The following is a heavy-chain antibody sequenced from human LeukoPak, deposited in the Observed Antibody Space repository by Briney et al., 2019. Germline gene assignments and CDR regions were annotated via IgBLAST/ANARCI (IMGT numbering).Heavy chain of an antibody. CDR2: IIPILGIA. CDR3: ARDHRGVLEWAPNAFDI. D-gene: IGHD3-3*01. J-gene: IGHJ3*02. V-gene: IGHV1-69*04. Sequence: GSSVKVSCKASGGTFSSYAISWVRQAPEQGLEWMGRIIPILGIANYAQKLQGRVTMTTDTSTSTAYMELRSLRSDDTAVYYCARDHRGVLEWAPNAFDIWGQGTMVTVSS. CDR1: GGTFSSYA.